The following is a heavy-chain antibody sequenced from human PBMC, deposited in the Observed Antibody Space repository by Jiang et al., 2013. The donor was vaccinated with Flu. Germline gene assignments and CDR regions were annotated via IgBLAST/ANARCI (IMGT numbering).Heavy chain of an antibody. Sequence: SWVRQAPRTRALSGWEWISAYNGNTNYAQKLQGRVTMTTDTSTSTAYMELRSLRSDDTAVYYCARGGEAARPDYYYYGMDVWGQGTTVTVSS. D-gene: IGHD6-6*01. V-gene: IGHV1-18*01. CDR3: ARGGEAARPDYYYYGMDV. CDR2: ISAYNGNT. J-gene: IGHJ6*02.